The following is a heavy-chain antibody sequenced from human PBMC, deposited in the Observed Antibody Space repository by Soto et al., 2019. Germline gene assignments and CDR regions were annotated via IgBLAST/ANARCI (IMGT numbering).Heavy chain of an antibody. CDR1: GFTFSTHA. V-gene: IGHV3-30-3*01. D-gene: IGHD6-13*01. J-gene: IGHJ4*02. CDR3: ARDRPYSSSWYPEY. CDR2: ISYDGTTK. Sequence: QVHLVESGGGVVRPGGSLRLSCAASGFTFSTHAMHWVRQAPGKGLERVALISYDGTTKYYADSVKGRFTISRDNSKNTLYLQMNSLRGEDMAIYYCARDRPYSSSWYPEYWGQGTLVTVSS.